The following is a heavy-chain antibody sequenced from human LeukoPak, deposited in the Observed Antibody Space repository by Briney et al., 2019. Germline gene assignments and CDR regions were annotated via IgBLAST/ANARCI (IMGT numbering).Heavy chain of an antibody. V-gene: IGHV4-59*11. CDR2: ISNSGNT. Sequence: ASEPLSLTCTVSCGSISSHYWTWIRQSPVKGLEWIGDISNSGNTSYNPSLKSRVTISIDTSKNQFSLKLSSVTAADTAVYYCGRDALVGYFSYYYMDVWGKGTTVTVSS. J-gene: IGHJ6*03. CDR3: GRDALVGYFSYYYMDV. CDR1: CGSISSHY. D-gene: IGHD2-15*01.